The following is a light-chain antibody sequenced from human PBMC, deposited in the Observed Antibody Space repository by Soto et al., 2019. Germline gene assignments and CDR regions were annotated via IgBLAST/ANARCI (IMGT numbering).Light chain of an antibody. CDR1: QSVSSSY. CDR3: QQYGSSALT. CDR2: GTS. V-gene: IGKV3-20*01. J-gene: IGKJ4*01. Sequence: EIVLTQSPGTLSLSPGERATLSCRASQSVSSSYLVWYQQRPGQPPRLLIYGTSNRAAGIPDRFTGTGSGTDFPLTIYRLEPEDSAVYYCQQYGSSALTFGRGTKV.